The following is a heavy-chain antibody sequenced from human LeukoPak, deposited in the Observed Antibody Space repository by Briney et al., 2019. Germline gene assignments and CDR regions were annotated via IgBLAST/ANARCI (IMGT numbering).Heavy chain of an antibody. D-gene: IGHD6-13*01. CDR1: EFTFSSYG. J-gene: IGHJ4*02. CDR2: ISGSGAST. CDR3: AKKASSWPYFDY. Sequence: GGSLRLSCAASEFTFSSYGMSWVRQAPGRGLEWVSGISGSGASTYYADSVKGRFTISRDNSKNTLYLQMNSLRAEDTAVYYCAKKASSWPYFDYWGQGTLVTVSS. V-gene: IGHV3-23*01.